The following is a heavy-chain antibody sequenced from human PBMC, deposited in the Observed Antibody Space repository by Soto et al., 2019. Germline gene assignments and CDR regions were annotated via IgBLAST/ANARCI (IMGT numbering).Heavy chain of an antibody. CDR1: GGSININY. CDR2: IYYTGSA. Sequence: HVHLEESGPGLVRPSETLSLTCTVSGGSININYWSWIRQPPGKVLEWIGYIYYTGSANYNPSLTSRVTMSVETSKNQISLRLSSVTAADTAVYYCARESYGSGATFDYWGRGTLVTVSS. V-gene: IGHV4-59*01. J-gene: IGHJ4*02. CDR3: ARESYGSGATFDY. D-gene: IGHD3-10*01.